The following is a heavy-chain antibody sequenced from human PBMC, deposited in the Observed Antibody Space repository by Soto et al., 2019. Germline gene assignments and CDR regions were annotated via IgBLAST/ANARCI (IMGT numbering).Heavy chain of an antibody. CDR2: LYWNDGK. D-gene: IGHD3-3*01. V-gene: IGHV2-5*01. Sequence: QITLKASGPTLVKPTQTLTLTCTFSGFSLSTSGVGVGWIRQPPGKALEWLALLYWNDGKRYSPSLKSRVTIPKDTSKNQVVLTMTNMDPVDTAAYYCAHTIWSGYYISYWGQGTLVTVSS. CDR3: AHTIWSGYYISY. CDR1: GFSLSTSGVG. J-gene: IGHJ4*02.